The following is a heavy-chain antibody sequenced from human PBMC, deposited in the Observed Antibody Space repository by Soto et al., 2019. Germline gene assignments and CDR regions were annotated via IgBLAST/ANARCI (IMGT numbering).Heavy chain of an antibody. D-gene: IGHD2-15*01. Sequence: QVQLVQAGAEVKKPGAAGKGSCKASGGTFSSYAISWVRQAPGQGLEWMGGIIPIFGTANYAQKFQGRVTITADKSTSTAYMELSSLRSEDTAVYYCARDPKGYCSGGSCYRDDYWGQGTLVTVSS. J-gene: IGHJ4*02. CDR3: ARDPKGYCSGGSCYRDDY. CDR2: IIPIFGTA. CDR1: GGTFSSYA. V-gene: IGHV1-69*06.